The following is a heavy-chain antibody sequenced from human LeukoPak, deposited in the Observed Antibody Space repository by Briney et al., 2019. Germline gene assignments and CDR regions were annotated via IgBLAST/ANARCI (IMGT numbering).Heavy chain of an antibody. CDR1: GGSMNNYY. Sequence: NPSETLSLTCTVSGGSMNNYYWTWLRQSPGKGLEWIGYIYYSGSTNYNPSLKSRVTISVDTSKNQFSLKLSSVTAADTAVYYCARVIAAADGGAFDIWGQGTMVTVSS. CDR3: ARVIAAADGGAFDI. D-gene: IGHD6-13*01. J-gene: IGHJ3*02. CDR2: IYYSGST. V-gene: IGHV4-59*01.